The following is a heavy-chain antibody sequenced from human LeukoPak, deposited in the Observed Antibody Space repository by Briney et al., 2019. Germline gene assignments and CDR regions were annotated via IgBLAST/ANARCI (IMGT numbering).Heavy chain of an antibody. CDR2: ISGSGYPI. J-gene: IGHJ4*02. D-gene: IGHD3-3*01. CDR3: ARVRGLEWLLKHLDS. Sequence: GGSLRLSCTASGFTFSTYEMNWVRQAPGKGLEWVSYISGSGYPIYYADPVKGRFTISKDNAKNSLYLQMNSLRAEDTAIYYCARVRGLEWLLKHLDSWGQGTLVTVSS. V-gene: IGHV3-48*03. CDR1: GFTFSTYE.